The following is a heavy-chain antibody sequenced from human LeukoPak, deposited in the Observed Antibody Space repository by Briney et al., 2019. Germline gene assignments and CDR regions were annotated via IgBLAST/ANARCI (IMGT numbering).Heavy chain of an antibody. D-gene: IGHD3-9*01. J-gene: IGHJ6*02. CDR1: GGSISSSSYY. Sequence: PSETLSLTCTVSGGSISSSSYYWGWIRQPPGKGLEWIGSIYYSGSTYYNPSLKSRVTISVDTSKNQFSLKLSSVTAADTAVYYCARDETYDIFRQRGMDVWGQGTTVTVSS. CDR2: IYYSGST. CDR3: ARDETYDIFRQRGMDV. V-gene: IGHV4-39*07.